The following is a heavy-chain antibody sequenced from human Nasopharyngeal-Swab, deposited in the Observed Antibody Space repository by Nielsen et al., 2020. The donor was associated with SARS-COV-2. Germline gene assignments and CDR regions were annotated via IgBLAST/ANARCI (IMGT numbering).Heavy chain of an antibody. CDR2: INVANGDT. V-gene: IGHV1-3*01. CDR3: ARDPDGWKPFDH. CDR1: GYTFTAYA. J-gene: IGHJ4*02. Sequence: ASVKVSCKASGYTFTAYAMHWLRQAPGQGLEWLGWINVANGDTRYSQKFQGRVTITRDTSVSTGYMELTSLRSEDTAVYYCARDPDGWKPFDHWGQGTLVTVSS. D-gene: IGHD4-23*01.